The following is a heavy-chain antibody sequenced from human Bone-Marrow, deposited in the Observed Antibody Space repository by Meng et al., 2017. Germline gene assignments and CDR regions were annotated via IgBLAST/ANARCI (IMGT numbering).Heavy chain of an antibody. D-gene: IGHD6-19*01. CDR3: ASRRWAGTKAFDI. CDR1: GGSISSSSYY. Sequence: SETLSLTCTVSGGSISSSSYYWGWIRQPPGKGLEWIGSIYYSGSTYYNPSLKSRVTISVDTSKKQFSLKLSSVTAADTAVYYCASRRWAGTKAFDIWGQGTMVTVSS. J-gene: IGHJ3*02. V-gene: IGHV4-39*07. CDR2: IYYSGST.